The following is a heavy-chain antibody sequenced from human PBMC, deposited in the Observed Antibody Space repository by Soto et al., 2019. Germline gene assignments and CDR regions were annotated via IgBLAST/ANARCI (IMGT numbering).Heavy chain of an antibody. Sequence: SVKVSCKASGGTFNSYAISWVRQAPGQGLEWMGGIIPIFGTANYAQKFQGRVTITADESTSTAYMELSSLRSEDTAVYYCARGSGRHYYDSSGSPGYYYGMDVWGQGTTVTVSS. V-gene: IGHV1-69*13. CDR1: GGTFNSYA. CDR2: IIPIFGTA. D-gene: IGHD3-22*01. CDR3: ARGSGRHYYDSSGSPGYYYGMDV. J-gene: IGHJ6*02.